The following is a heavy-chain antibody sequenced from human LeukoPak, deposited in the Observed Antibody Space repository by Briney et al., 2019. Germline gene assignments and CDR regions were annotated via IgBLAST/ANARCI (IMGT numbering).Heavy chain of an antibody. V-gene: IGHV3-23*01. CDR1: GFTFSSYA. D-gene: IGHD2-15*01. J-gene: IGHJ5*02. CDR3: AKDLPLGYWPRTPLVLNYFDP. Sequence: GGSLRLSCAASGFTFSSYAMSWVRQAPGKGLEWVSLISASGGSTYYADSMQGRFTVSRDNSKNTLYLQIDSLRAEDTAVYYCAKDLPLGYWPRTPLVLNYFDPWGQGTLVTVSS. CDR2: ISASGGST.